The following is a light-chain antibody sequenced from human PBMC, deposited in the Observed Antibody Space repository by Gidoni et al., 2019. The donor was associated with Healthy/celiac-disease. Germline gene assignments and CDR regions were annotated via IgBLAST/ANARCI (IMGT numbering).Light chain of an antibody. Sequence: QSALTQPPSASGSPGPSVTISCTGTSSDVGGYNYVSWYQKHPGKAPKRMIDEVSKRTSGVPDRFAGSKSGNTDSLTVSGLQAEDEADYYCSSYAGSNNLDVVFGGGTKLTVL. CDR2: EVS. CDR1: SSDVGGYNY. J-gene: IGLJ2*01. CDR3: SSYAGSNNLDVV. V-gene: IGLV2-8*01.